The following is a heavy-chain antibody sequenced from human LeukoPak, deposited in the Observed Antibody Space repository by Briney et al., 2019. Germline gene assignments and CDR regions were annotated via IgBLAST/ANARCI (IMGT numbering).Heavy chain of an antibody. J-gene: IGHJ6*02. V-gene: IGHV4-4*07. CDR2: IHTGGST. D-gene: IGHD3-3*01. Sequence: SETLSLTCTVSGGSITSYYWSWIRQPAGKGLGWIGRIHTGGSTNYNPSLKSRVTMSVDTSKNQFSLKLTSVTATDTAMYYCASSFAVAGYYHGMDVWGQGTTVTVSS. CDR3: ASSFAVAGYYHGMDV. CDR1: GGSITSYY.